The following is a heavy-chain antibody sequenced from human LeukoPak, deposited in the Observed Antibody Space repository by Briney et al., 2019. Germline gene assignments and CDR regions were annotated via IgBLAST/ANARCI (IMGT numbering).Heavy chain of an antibody. D-gene: IGHD2-2*01. Sequence: ASLKLSCAASGFTFTSYGMSWVRQAPGQGLEWMGWISAYNSNTNYAQKLQGRVTMTIDTSTSTAYMELRSLRSNDKAVYYCAISPSNHHWRQGTLVSVCS. CDR3: AISPSNHH. V-gene: IGHV1-18*01. CDR1: GFTFTSYG. J-gene: IGHJ5*02. CDR2: ISAYNSNT.